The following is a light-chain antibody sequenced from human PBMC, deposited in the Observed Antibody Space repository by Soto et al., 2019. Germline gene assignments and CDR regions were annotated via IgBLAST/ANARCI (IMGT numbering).Light chain of an antibody. J-gene: IGKJ1*01. CDR1: QSISTW. Sequence: DIQMTQSPSTLSASVGDRVTITCRASQSISTWLAWYQQKPGKAPKLLIYDASSLESGVPSRFSGSGSGTEFTLIISSLQPDDIATYYCQHYNSYTWTFGQGTKVEIK. CDR3: QHYNSYTWT. CDR2: DAS. V-gene: IGKV1-5*01.